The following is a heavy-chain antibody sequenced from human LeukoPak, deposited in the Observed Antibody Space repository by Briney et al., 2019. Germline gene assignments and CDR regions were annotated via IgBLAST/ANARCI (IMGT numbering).Heavy chain of an antibody. CDR1: GFTFSNYA. J-gene: IGHJ3*02. Sequence: PGGSLRLSCAASGFTFSNYAMTWVRQPPGKGLEWVSTISGSGGRTYYADSVKGRFTISRDNSKNTLYLQMNSLRAEDTAVYYCAARIAAVLYAFDIWGQGTMVTVSS. V-gene: IGHV3-23*01. CDR3: AARIAAVLYAFDI. D-gene: IGHD6-13*01. CDR2: ISGSGGRT.